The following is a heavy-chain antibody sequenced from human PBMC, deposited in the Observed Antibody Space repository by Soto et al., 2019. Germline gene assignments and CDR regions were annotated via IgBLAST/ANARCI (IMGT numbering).Heavy chain of an antibody. CDR1: GGSVSSGSYY. CDR3: ARAGLGDGSDY. V-gene: IGHV4-61*01. J-gene: IGHJ4*02. D-gene: IGHD1-26*01. CDR2: IYYSGST. Sequence: QVQLQESGPGLVKPSETLSLTCSVSGGSVSSGSYYWSWIRQPPGKGLEWIGYIYYSGSTKYNPSLKSRATXSXHTSKNQFSLKLSSVTAADTAVYYCARAGLGDGSDYWGQGTLVTVSS.